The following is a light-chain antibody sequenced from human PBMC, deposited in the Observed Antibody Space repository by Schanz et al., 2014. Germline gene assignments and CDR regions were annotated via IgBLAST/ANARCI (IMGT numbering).Light chain of an antibody. CDR3: QQRSNWPPYT. Sequence: ETVMTQSPATLSVSPGERATLSCRASQSVSSYLAWYQQKPGQAPRLLLYDASNMATGIPARFSGSGSGTDFTLTISSLEPEDFAVYYCQQRSNWPPYTFGQGTKLEIK. CDR1: QSVSSY. J-gene: IGKJ2*01. CDR2: DAS. V-gene: IGKV3-11*01.